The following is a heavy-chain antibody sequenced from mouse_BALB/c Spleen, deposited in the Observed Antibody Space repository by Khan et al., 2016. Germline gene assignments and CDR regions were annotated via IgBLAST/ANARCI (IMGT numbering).Heavy chain of an antibody. V-gene: IGHV2-6*02. Sequence: VQLQESGPGLVAPSQSLSITCTVSGCSLTSYGVHWVRQPPGKGLEWLVVIWSDGSTTYNSALKSRLSISKDNSKSQVFLKMNSLQTDDTAMYXCARRDDGGGAMDYWGQGTSVTVSS. CDR1: GCSLTSYG. CDR2: IWSDGST. CDR3: ARRDDGGGAMDY. J-gene: IGHJ4*01. D-gene: IGHD2-3*01.